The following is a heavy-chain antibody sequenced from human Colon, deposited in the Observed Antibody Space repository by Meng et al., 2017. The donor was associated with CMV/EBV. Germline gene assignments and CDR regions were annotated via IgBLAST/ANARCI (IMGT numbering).Heavy chain of an antibody. D-gene: IGHD3/OR15-3a*01. CDR1: GYTFTSNA. CDR3: ARGIPDF. V-gene: IGHV1-8*01. J-gene: IGHJ4*02. CDR2: MKPNSGDT. Sequence: SGKVSCKAYGYTFTSNAINWVRQATGQGLEWMGWMKPNSGDTGYAPNFQGRITMTRNTSINTAYMELRSLTNEDTAIYYCARGIPDFWGQGTLVTVSS.